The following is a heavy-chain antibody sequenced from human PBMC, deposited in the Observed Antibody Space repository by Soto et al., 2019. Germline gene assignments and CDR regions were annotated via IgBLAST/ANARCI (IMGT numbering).Heavy chain of an antibody. CDR1: GCSISSGDYY. V-gene: IGHV4-30-4*01. D-gene: IGHD1-7*01. Sequence: PSESLALTCPFSGCSISSGDYYWSWIRQPPGKGLEWIGYIYYSGSTYYNPSLKSRVTISVDTSKNQFSLKLSSVTAADTAVYYCARFHLTGTTDFDYWGQGTLVTVSS. CDR3: ARFHLTGTTDFDY. CDR2: IYYSGST. J-gene: IGHJ4*02.